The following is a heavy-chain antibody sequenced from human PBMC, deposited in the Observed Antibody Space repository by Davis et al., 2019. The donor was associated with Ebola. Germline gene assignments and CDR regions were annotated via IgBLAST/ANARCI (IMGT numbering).Heavy chain of an antibody. V-gene: IGHV3-23*01. CDR2: ISGSGGST. CDR1: AITFSSYA. Sequence: GGSLRLSCADSAITFSSYAMTWVRQAPGKGLEWVSAISGSGGSTYYADSVKGRFTISRDNSKNTLYLQMNSLRAEDTAVYYCAKDAIAAAGNPYYYYGMDVWGQGTTVTVSS. D-gene: IGHD6-13*01. J-gene: IGHJ6*02. CDR3: AKDAIAAAGNPYYYYGMDV.